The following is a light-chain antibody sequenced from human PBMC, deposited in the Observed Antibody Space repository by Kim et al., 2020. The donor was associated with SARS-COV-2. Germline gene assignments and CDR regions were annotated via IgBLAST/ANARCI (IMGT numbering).Light chain of an antibody. Sequence: QSVLTQPTSVSGAPGQRVTISCTGSSSNIGAGYDVHWYQQLPGTAPKLLIYGNSNRPSGVPDRFSGSKSGTSASLAITGLQAEDEADYYCQSYDSSLSGFWVFGGGTQLTVL. V-gene: IGLV1-40*01. CDR1: SSNIGAGYD. J-gene: IGLJ3*02. CDR3: QSYDSSLSGFWV. CDR2: GNS.